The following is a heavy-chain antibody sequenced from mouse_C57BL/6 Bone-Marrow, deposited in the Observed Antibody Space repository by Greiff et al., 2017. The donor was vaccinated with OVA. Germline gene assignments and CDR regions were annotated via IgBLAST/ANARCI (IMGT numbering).Heavy chain of an antibody. CDR1: EYEFPSHD. J-gene: IGHJ1*03. D-gene: IGHD1-1*01. CDR2: INSDGGST. V-gene: IGHV5-2*03. Sequence: EVMLVESGGGLVQPGESLKLSCESNEYEFPSHDMSWVRKTPEKRLELVAAINSDGGSTYYPDTMERRFIISRDNTKKTLYLQMSSLRSEDTALYYWARRYYGSSYTWYFDVWGTGTTVTVSS. CDR3: ARRYYGSSYTWYFDV.